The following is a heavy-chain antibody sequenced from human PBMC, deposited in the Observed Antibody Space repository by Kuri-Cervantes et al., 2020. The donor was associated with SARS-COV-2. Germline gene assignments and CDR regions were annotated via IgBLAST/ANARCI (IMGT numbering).Heavy chain of an antibody. D-gene: IGHD2-15*01. CDR3: ARDPVVVAAADWDGMDV. V-gene: IGHV3-23*01. CDR2: ISGSGGST. CDR1: RFTFNTYA. J-gene: IGHJ6*02. Sequence: GGSLRLSCTASRFTFNTYAMSWVRQAPGKGLEWVSAISGSGGSTYYADSVKGRFTISRDNSKNTLYLQMNSLRAEDTAVYYCARDPVVVAAADWDGMDVWGQGTTVTVSS.